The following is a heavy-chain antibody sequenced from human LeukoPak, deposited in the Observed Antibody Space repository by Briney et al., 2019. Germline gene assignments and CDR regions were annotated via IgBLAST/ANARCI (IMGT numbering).Heavy chain of an antibody. CDR3: AKASLSPSSITMIRGVRSNYYYMDV. J-gene: IGHJ6*03. Sequence: GGSLRLSCVGSGFTFSSYNMNWVRQAPGKGLEWVSYISSSSNTVYYADSVKGRFTISRDNAKNSLYMQMFSLRAEDTAVYYCAKASLSPSSITMIRGVRSNYYYMDVWGKGATVTISS. CDR2: ISSSSNTV. D-gene: IGHD3-10*01. V-gene: IGHV3-48*04. CDR1: GFTFSSYN.